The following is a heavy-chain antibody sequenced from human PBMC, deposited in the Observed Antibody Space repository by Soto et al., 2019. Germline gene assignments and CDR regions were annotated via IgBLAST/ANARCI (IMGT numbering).Heavy chain of an antibody. J-gene: IGHJ4*02. CDR1: GGSISSYY. V-gene: IGHV4-34*01. CDR3: SIVVVTATHLRFDY. Sequence: ASETLSLTCTVSGGSISSYYWSWIRQPPGKGLEWIGEINHSGSTNYNPSLKSRVTISVDTSKNQFSLKLSSVTAADTAVYYCSIVVVTATHLRFDYWGQGTLVTVSS. D-gene: IGHD2-21*02. CDR2: INHSGST.